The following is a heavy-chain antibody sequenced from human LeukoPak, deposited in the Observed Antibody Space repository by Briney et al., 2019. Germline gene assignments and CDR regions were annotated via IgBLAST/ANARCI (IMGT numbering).Heavy chain of an antibody. D-gene: IGHD3-22*01. Sequence: GGSLRLSCVASGFTFTTYGMHWVRQAPGKGLEWVAVIWSDGSNEYYADSVKGRFTVPRDNSKNTLFLQMNSLRAEDTAVYYCAKVARSSITMIVVPFDYWGQGTLVTVSS. CDR3: AKVARSSITMIVVPFDY. V-gene: IGHV3-33*03. CDR2: IWSDGSNE. CDR1: GFTFTTYG. J-gene: IGHJ4*02.